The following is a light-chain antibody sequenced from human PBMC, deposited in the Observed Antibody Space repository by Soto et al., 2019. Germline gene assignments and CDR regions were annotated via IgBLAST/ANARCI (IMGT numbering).Light chain of an antibody. J-gene: IGLJ3*02. Sequence: QSVLTQPASVSGSPGQSIAISCTGTRSDVGSRDSVSWYQHHPGKAPKLMIYDVNIRPSGVSHRFSGSKSGNTASLTISGLQAEDEADYSCASYTTTNPLVFGGGTKVTVL. CDR1: RSDVGSRDS. CDR3: ASYTTTNPLV. CDR2: DVN. V-gene: IGLV2-14*03.